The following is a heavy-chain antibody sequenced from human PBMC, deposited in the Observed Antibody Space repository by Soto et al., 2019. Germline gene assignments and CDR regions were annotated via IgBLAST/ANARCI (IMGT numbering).Heavy chain of an antibody. CDR3: ARGSRYCSGGSCYFLPGIDY. Sequence: GASVKVSCKASGYTFTSYAMHWVRQAPGQRLEWMGWINAGNGNTKYSQKFQGRVTITRDTSTSTAYMELSSLRSEDTAVYYCARGSRYCSGGSCYFLPGIDYWGQGTLVTVSS. D-gene: IGHD2-15*01. J-gene: IGHJ4*02. V-gene: IGHV1-3*01. CDR1: GYTFTSYA. CDR2: INAGNGNT.